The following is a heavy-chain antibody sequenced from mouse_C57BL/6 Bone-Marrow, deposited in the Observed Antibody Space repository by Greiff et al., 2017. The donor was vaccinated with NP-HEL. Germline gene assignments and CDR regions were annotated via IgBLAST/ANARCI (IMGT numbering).Heavy chain of an antibody. J-gene: IGHJ2*01. CDR2: ISSGSSTI. V-gene: IGHV5-17*01. CDR1: GFTFSDYG. CDR3: AKSYGNYPLFDY. D-gene: IGHD2-1*01. Sequence: EVHLVESGGGLVKPGGSLKLSCAASGFTFSDYGMHWVRQAPEKGLEWVAYISSGSSTIYYADTVKGRFTISRDNAKNTLFLQMTSLRSEDTAMYYCAKSYGNYPLFDYWGQGTTLTVSS.